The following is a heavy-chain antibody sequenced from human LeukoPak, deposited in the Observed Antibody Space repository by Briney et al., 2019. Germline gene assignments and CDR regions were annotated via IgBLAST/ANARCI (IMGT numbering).Heavy chain of an antibody. J-gene: IGHJ6*04. D-gene: IGHD2-2*01. CDR2: INRSGST. V-gene: IGHV4-34*01. CDR1: GGSFSGYY. CDR3: ARDRGYCSSTSCSLGGYYYYYGMDV. Sequence: PSETLSLTCAVYGGSFSGYYWSWIRQPPGKGVEWVGEINRSGSTNYSPSLKSRVTISVDTSKNQFSLKLSSVTAADTAVYYCARDRGYCSSTSCSLGGYYYYYGMDVWGKGTTVIVSS.